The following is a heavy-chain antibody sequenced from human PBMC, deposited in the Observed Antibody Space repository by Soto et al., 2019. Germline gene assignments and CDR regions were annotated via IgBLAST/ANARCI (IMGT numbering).Heavy chain of an antibody. CDR2: IYYSGST. CDR3: ARHYSSGSRNWFDP. CDR1: GGSINSSSYF. V-gene: IGHV4-39*01. J-gene: IGHJ5*02. D-gene: IGHD6-19*01. Sequence: SETLSPTCSVSGGSINSSSYFWGWVRQPPGKGLEWIGSIYYSGSTYYNPSLRSRVTISVDTSKNQFSLKLSSVTAADTAVFYCARHYSSGSRNWFDPWGQGTLVTVSS.